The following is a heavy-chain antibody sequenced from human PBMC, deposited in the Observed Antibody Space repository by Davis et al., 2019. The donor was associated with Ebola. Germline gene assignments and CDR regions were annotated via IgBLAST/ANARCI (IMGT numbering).Heavy chain of an antibody. CDR3: AKDLVVPSAMDLYYYYYGMDV. D-gene: IGHD2-2*01. J-gene: IGHJ6*02. CDR2: MNPNSGNT. V-gene: IGHV1-8*01. CDR1: GYTFTSYD. Sequence: ASVKVSCKASGYTFTSYDINWVRQATGQGLEWMGWMNPNSGNTKYSQKFQGRVTITRDTSASTAYMELSSLRSEDTAVYYCAKDLVVPSAMDLYYYYYGMDVWGQGTTVTVSS.